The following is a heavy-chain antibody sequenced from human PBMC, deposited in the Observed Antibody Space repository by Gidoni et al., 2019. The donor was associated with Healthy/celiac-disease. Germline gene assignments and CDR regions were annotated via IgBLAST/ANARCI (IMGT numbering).Heavy chain of an antibody. J-gene: IGHJ3*02. CDR2: IIPILGIA. CDR3: ARGGASPWDAFDI. D-gene: IGHD3-16*01. Sequence: QVQLVQSGAEVKKPGSSVKVSCKASGGTFSSYTISWVRQAPGQGLEWMGRIIPILGIANYAQKFQGRVTITADKSTSTAYMELSSLRSEDTAVFYCARGGASPWDAFDIWGQGTMVTVSS. CDR1: GGTFSSYT. V-gene: IGHV1-69*02.